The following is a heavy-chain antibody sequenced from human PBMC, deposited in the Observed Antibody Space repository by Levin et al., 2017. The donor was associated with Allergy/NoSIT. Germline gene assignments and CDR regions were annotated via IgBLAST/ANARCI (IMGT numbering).Heavy chain of an antibody. CDR3: ARGMKDY. CDR1: GFTFDDYA. D-gene: IGHD3-16*01. CDR2: ISWNSDSI. Sequence: GGSLRLSCVASGFTFDDYAMHWVRQAPGKGLEWVSGISWNSDSIGYANSVKGRFIISRDNTKNSLYLQMNSLRPEDTALYYCARGMKDYWGQGTLVTVSS. J-gene: IGHJ4*02. V-gene: IGHV3-9*01.